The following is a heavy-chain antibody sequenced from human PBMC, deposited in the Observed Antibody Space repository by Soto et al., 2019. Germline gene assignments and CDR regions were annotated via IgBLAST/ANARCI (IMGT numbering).Heavy chain of an antibody. CDR1: GYSFAGYW. Sequence: GESLKISCKGSGYSFAGYWITWVRQKPGKGLEWMGRIDPSDSQTYYSPSFRGHVTISVTKSITTVFLQWSSLRASDTAMYYCARHIHDSDTGPNFQYLFNPCRERTPVIFSS. V-gene: IGHV5-10-1*01. J-gene: IGHJ5*02. CDR3: ARHIHDSDTGPNFQYLFNP. CDR2: IDPSDSQT. D-gene: IGHD5-18*01.